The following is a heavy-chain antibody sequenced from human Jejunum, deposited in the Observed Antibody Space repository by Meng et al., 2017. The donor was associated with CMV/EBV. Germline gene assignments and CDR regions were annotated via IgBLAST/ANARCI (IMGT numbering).Heavy chain of an antibody. D-gene: IGHD3-3*01. CDR2: ISSSSSYI. Sequence: AAAAVTFPSNSRNWVRQAPGKGLEWVSSISSSSSYIYYAASVKGRFTISRDNAKNSLYLQMNSLRAEDTAVYYCARAGGIYDSSDVWGQGTTVTVSS. CDR3: ARAGGIYDSSDV. J-gene: IGHJ6*02. CDR1: AVTFPSNS. V-gene: IGHV3-21*01.